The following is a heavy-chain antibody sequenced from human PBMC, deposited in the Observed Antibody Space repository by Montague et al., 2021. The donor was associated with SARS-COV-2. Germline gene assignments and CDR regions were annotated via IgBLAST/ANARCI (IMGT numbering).Heavy chain of an antibody. Sequence: PALVKPTQTLTLTCTFSGFSLSTSGVGVGWIRQPPGKALEWLALIYWDDDKRYSPSLKSRLTITKDTSKNQVVLTMTNMDPVDTATYYCAHRRGVLPSDDFDIWGQGTMVTVSS. CDR2: IYWDDDK. D-gene: IGHD2/OR15-2a*01. CDR3: AHRRGVLPSDDFDI. V-gene: IGHV2-5*02. CDR1: GFSLSTSGVG. J-gene: IGHJ3*02.